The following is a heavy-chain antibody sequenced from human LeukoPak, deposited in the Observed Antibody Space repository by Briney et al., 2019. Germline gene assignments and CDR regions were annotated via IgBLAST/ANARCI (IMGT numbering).Heavy chain of an antibody. J-gene: IGHJ4*02. CDR1: GYTLSSYW. CDR3: ARFFGVATFDY. D-gene: IGHD3-3*01. V-gene: IGHV3-7*02. Sequence: GGSLRLSSEASGYTLSSYWMSCGRPAPGKGLGWVANIKQDGSEKYYVDSVKGRFTISRDNAKNSLYLQMNSLIAEDTAVYYCARFFGVATFDYWGQGTLVTVSS. CDR2: IKQDGSEK.